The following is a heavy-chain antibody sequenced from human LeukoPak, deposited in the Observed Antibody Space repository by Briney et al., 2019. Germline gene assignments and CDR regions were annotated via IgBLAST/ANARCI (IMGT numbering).Heavy chain of an antibody. Sequence: EASVKVSCKASGYTFTSYGISWVRQAPGQGLEWMGWISAYNGNTNYAQKLQGRVTMTTDTSTSTAYMELRSLRSDDTAVYYCARGLSNYYDSSGYADYWGQGTLVTVSS. J-gene: IGHJ4*02. D-gene: IGHD3-22*01. CDR1: GYTFTSYG. CDR3: ARGLSNYYDSSGYADY. CDR2: ISAYNGNT. V-gene: IGHV1-18*01.